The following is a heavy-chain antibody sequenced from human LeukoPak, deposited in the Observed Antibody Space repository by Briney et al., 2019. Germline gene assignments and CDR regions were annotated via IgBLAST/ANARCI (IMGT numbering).Heavy chain of an antibody. Sequence: SETLSLTCTVSGDTISGSRFFWAWIRQPPGKGLEWIASRSDHGSPKNSPSFQSRVSIFADTAKNQLSLNLKSVTAADTAVYYCARDANYRDGSGYPSPFAFWGQGVRVTVSS. J-gene: IGHJ4*02. CDR2: RSDHGSP. V-gene: IGHV4-39*02. CDR3: ARDANYRDGSGYPSPFAF. CDR1: GDTISGSRFF. D-gene: IGHD5-12*01.